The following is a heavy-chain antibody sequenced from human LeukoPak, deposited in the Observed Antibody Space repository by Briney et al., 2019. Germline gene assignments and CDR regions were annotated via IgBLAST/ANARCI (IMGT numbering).Heavy chain of an antibody. CDR2: INGDSGLI. V-gene: IGHV3-48*01. D-gene: IGHD7-27*01. CDR1: GFTFSDYA. J-gene: IGHJ4*02. CDR3: ARDLNWGFDY. Sequence: HPGGSLRLSCAASGFTFSDYAMNWARQAPMKGLEWVSHINGDSGLIDYAGSVRGRFTISRDNAQNSLYLQMNSLRAEDTAVYYCARDLNWGFDYWGQGILVTVSS.